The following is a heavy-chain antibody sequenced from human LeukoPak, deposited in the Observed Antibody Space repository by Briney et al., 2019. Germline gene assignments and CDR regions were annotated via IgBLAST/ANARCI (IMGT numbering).Heavy chain of an antibody. CDR2: ISYDGSNK. J-gene: IGHJ6*03. CDR1: GSTFSSYA. Sequence: PGGSLRLSCAASGSTFSSYAMHWVRQAPGKGLEWVAVISYDGSNKYYADSVKGRFTISRDNSKNTLYLQMNSLRAEDTAVYYCARDPHDFWSGQYYYYYYMDVWGKGTTVTVSS. CDR3: ARDPHDFWSGQYYYYYYMDV. D-gene: IGHD3-3*01. V-gene: IGHV3-30*01.